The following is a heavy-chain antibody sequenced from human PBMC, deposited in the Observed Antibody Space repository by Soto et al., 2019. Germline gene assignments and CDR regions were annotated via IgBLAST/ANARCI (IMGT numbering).Heavy chain of an antibody. J-gene: IGHJ4*02. V-gene: IGHV4-30-4*01. CDR2: IYYSGST. CDR1: GGSISSGDYY. CDR3: ASGYGSGSYYNAPLDY. D-gene: IGHD3-10*01. Sequence: SETLSLTCTVSGGSISSGDYYWSWIRQPPGKGLEWIGYIYYSGSTYYNPSLKSRVTISVDTSKNQFSLKLSSVTAADTAVYYCASGYGSGSYYNAPLDYWGQGTLVTVS.